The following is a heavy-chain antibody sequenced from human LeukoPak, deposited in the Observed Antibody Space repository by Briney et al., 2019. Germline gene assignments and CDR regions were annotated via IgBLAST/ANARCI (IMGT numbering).Heavy chain of an antibody. CDR3: ASRGDVYGSGRVAFDI. D-gene: IGHD3-10*01. J-gene: IGHJ3*02. V-gene: IGHV3-53*01. CDR1: GFTVSSNY. CDR2: IYSGGST. Sequence: GGSLRLSCAASGFTVSSNYMSWVRQAPGKGLEWVSVIYSGGSTYYADSVKGRFTISRDNSKNTLYLQMNSLRAEDTAVYYCASRGDVYGSGRVAFDIWGQGTMVTVSS.